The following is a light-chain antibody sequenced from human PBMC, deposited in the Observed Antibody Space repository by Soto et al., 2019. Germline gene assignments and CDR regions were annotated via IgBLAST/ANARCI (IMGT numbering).Light chain of an antibody. J-gene: IGKJ2*01. CDR3: QQYNNWPRT. CDR2: GAS. V-gene: IGKV3-15*01. Sequence: ETVMTQSPATLSVSPGERATLSCRASQRISSDLAWYQQKPGQAPMLLIYGASTTATGIPGRFSGSGSGREFTLTISSLQSEDFAVYYCQQYNNWPRTFGQGTKLEIK. CDR1: QRISSD.